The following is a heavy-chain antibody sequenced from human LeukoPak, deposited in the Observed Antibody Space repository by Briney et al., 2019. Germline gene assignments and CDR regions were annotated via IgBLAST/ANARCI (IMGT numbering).Heavy chain of an antibody. J-gene: IGHJ6*02. CDR2: FRSKAYGGTT. CDR1: GFTFGDYA. D-gene: IGHD2-2*01. V-gene: IGHV3-49*04. CDR3: TRRPMGYCSSTSCSYGMDV. Sequence: PGRSLRLSCTASGFTFGDYAMSWVRQAPGKGLEWVGFFRSKAYGGTTEYAASVKGRFTISRDDSKSIAYLQMNSLKTEDTAVYYCTRRPMGYCSSTSCSYGMDVWGQGTTVTVSS.